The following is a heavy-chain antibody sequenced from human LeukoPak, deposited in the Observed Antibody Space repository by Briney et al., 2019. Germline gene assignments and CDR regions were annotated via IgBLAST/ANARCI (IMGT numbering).Heavy chain of an antibody. J-gene: IGHJ4*02. Sequence: ASVNVSCKFFGYNFIDYYVHWVRQAPGQGLEWMGWISPETGGTNYASKFQGRVTMTRDPSINTVYMELVGLKSDDTALYYCARSGGSHQLGARYRFMDHWGQGPLVTVSS. CDR1: GYNFIDYY. V-gene: IGHV1-2*02. CDR2: ISPETGGT. CDR3: ARSGGSHQLGARYRFMDH. D-gene: IGHD3-16*01.